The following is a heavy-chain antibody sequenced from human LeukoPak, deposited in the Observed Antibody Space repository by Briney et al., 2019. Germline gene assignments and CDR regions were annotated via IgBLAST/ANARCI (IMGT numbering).Heavy chain of an antibody. D-gene: IGHD6-13*01. CDR2: IYTSGST. Sequence: SETLSLTCSVSGGSISSYYWSWIRQPAGKGLEWIGRIYTSGSTNYNPSLKSRVTMSVDTSKNQFSLKLSSVTAADTAVYYCARDSEGSRIAAAGTEWFDPWGQGTLVTVSS. CDR1: GGSISSYY. CDR3: ARDSEGSRIAAAGTEWFDP. J-gene: IGHJ5*02. V-gene: IGHV4-4*07.